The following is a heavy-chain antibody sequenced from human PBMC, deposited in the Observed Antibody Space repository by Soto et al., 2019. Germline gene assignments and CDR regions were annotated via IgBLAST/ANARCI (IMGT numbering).Heavy chain of an antibody. CDR1: GVSISDTSYY. CDR2: IYFNGNT. CDR3: ARQGSY. Sequence: QLQLQESGPGLVKPSETLSLTCNVSGVSISDTSYYWGWIRQPPGKGLEWIGTIYFNGNTFYNPSLKSRLTISVDTSKNQFSLRLTSVTAAETAVYYCARQGSYWGQGNLVAVSS. J-gene: IGHJ4*02. V-gene: IGHV4-39*01.